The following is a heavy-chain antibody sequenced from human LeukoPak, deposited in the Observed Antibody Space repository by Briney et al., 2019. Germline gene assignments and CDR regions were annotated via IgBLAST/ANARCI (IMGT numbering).Heavy chain of an antibody. V-gene: IGHV4-4*02. CDR1: GGSISSSNW. CDR3: ARGGTTVAGTFWFDP. Sequence: PLETLSLTCAVSGGSISSSNWWSWVRQPPGKGLEWIGEIYHTGSSNYNPSLKSRVTISVDKSKSQFSLELSSVTAADTAVYYCARGGTTVAGTFWFDPWGQGTLVTVSS. J-gene: IGHJ5*02. CDR2: IYHTGSS. D-gene: IGHD6-19*01.